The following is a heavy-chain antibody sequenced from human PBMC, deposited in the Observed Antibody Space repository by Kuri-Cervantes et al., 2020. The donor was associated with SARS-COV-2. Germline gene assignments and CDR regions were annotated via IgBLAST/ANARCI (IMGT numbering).Heavy chain of an antibody. J-gene: IGHJ4*02. CDR3: ARDLSLIRFDY. Sequence: GGSLRLSCTASGFIFSDYYMTWIRQAPGKGLEWVAVISYDGSNKYYADSVKGRFTISRDNSKNTLYLQMNSLRAEDTAVYYCARDLSLIRFDYWGQGTLVTVSS. V-gene: IGHV3-30-3*01. CDR2: ISYDGSNK. CDR1: GFIFSDYY. D-gene: IGHD1-26*01.